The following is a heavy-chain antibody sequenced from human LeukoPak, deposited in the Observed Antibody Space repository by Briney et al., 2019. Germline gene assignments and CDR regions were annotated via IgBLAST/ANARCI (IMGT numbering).Heavy chain of an antibody. CDR1: GXTFSSSA. CDR2: ISGSADST. J-gene: IGHJ4*02. Sequence: PGGSLRLSCAASGXTFSSSAMSWVRQAPGKGLEWVSSISGSADSTYYADSVKGRFTISRDNSKNTLYLQTNSLRAEDTALYYCARDGPQQVDWLVGYFDYWGQGTLVTVSS. V-gene: IGHV3-23*01. D-gene: IGHD3-9*01. CDR3: ARDGPQQVDWLVGYFDY.